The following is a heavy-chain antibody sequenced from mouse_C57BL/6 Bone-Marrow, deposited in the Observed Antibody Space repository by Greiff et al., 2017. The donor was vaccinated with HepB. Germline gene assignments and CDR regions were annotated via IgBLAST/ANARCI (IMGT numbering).Heavy chain of an antibody. CDR1: GYTFTSYW. D-gene: IGHD2-4*01. CDR3: ARWGAYDYARNYAMDY. J-gene: IGHJ4*01. CDR2: IDPSDSYT. Sequence: QVQLQQPGAELVMPGASVKLSCKASGYTFTSYWMHWVKQRPGQGLEWIGEIDPSDSYTNYNQKFKGKSTLTVDKSSSTAYMQLSSLTSEDSAVYYCARWGAYDYARNYAMDYWGQGTSVTVSS. V-gene: IGHV1-69*01.